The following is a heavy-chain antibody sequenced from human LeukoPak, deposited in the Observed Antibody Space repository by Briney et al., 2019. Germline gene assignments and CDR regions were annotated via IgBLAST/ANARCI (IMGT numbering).Heavy chain of an antibody. CDR1: GFTFSSYG. Sequence: PGGSLRLSCAASGFTFSSYGMHWVRQAPGKGLEWVADISYDGSNKYYADSVKGRFTISRDNSKNTLYLQMNSLRAEDTAVYYCAKEYYVLLVYALGGSFDYWGRGTLVTVSS. V-gene: IGHV3-30*18. J-gene: IGHJ4*02. D-gene: IGHD2-8*02. CDR2: ISYDGSNK. CDR3: AKEYYVLLVYALGGSFDY.